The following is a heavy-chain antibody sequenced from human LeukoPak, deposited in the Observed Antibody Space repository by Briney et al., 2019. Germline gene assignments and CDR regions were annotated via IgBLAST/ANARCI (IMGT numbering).Heavy chain of an antibody. D-gene: IGHD6-13*01. CDR3: ARESREQQLVLDY. V-gene: IGHV4-30-4*01. CDR1: GGSISSGDYY. Sequence: SQTLSLTCTVSGGSISSGDYYWSWIRQPPGKGLEWIGYIYYSGSTYYNPSLKSRVTISVDTSKNQFSLKLSSVTAADTAVYYCARESREQQLVLDYWGQGTLVTVPS. J-gene: IGHJ4*02. CDR2: IYYSGST.